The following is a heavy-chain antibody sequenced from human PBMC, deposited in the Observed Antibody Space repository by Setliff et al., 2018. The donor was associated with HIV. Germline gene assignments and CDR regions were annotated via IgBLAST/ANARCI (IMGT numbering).Heavy chain of an antibody. D-gene: IGHD6-19*01. V-gene: IGHV3-30*02. CDR1: GFTFSYYG. CDR2: IRYDDTYK. Sequence: GGSLRLSCATSGFTFSYYGMHWVRQAPGKGLEWVAFIRYDDTYKYYADSVKVRFTISRDNSKNTLYLQMNSLRAEDTAVYYCTKNLYRSPWSPLDYWGQGTLVTVSS. J-gene: IGHJ4*02. CDR3: TKNLYRSPWSPLDY.